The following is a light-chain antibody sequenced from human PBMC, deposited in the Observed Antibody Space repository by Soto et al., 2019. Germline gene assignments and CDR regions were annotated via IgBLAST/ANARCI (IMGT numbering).Light chain of an antibody. J-gene: IGKJ1*01. CDR1: QSVSSSY. Sequence: EIVLTQSPGTLSLSPGERATLSCRASQSVSSSYLAWYQQKPGQAPRLLIYGTSSRATAIPDRFSGSGSGTDFTLTISRREPEDFAGYYCQQYGSSSWTVGQGTKVEIK. CDR2: GTS. V-gene: IGKV3-20*01. CDR3: QQYGSSSWT.